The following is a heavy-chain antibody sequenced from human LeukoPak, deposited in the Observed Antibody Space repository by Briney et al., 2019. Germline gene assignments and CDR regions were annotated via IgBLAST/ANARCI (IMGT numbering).Heavy chain of an antibody. CDR1: GGTFSSYA. V-gene: IGHV1-69*05. D-gene: IGHD3-22*01. J-gene: IGHJ5*02. Sequence: SVKVSCKASGGTFSSYAISWVRQAPGLGLEWMGRIIPIFGTANYAQKFQGRVTITTDESTSTAYMELSSLRSEDTAVYYCARDPLRGYYDSSGYYLGSTWGQGTLVTVSS. CDR3: ARDPLRGYYDSSGYYLGST. CDR2: IIPIFGTA.